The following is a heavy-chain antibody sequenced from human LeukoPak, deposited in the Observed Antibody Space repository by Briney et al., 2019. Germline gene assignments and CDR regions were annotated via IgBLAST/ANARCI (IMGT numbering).Heavy chain of an antibody. J-gene: IGHJ4*02. Sequence: GGSLRLSCAASGFTFSSYEMNWVRQAPGKGLEWVSYISISGSTIHYADSVKGRFTISRNNAKNALYLQMNSLRAEDMAVYYCARDRPRVGLDYWGQGTLATVSS. CDR1: GFTFSSYE. CDR2: ISISGSTI. V-gene: IGHV3-48*03. D-gene: IGHD2-2*01. CDR3: ARDRPRVGLDY.